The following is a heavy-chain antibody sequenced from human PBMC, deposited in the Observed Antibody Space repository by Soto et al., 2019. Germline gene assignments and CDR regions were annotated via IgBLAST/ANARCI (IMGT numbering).Heavy chain of an antibody. CDR1: GSTFSNYG. V-gene: IGHV3-30*03. CDR2: ISYDGSNK. CDR3: ARDYYKYYDSSGYYRSPAY. Sequence: PGGSLRLSCADSGSTFSNYGMHWVRQAPGKGLEWVAAISYDGSNKYYADSVEGRFTISRDNSKSTVYLQMNSLRAEDTAVYYCARDYYKYYDSSGYYRSPAYWGQGTLVTVSS. D-gene: IGHD3-22*01. J-gene: IGHJ4*02.